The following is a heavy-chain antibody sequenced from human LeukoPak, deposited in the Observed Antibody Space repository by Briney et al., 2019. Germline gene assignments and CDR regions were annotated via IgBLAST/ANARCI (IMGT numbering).Heavy chain of an antibody. CDR1: GFTFSDYY. Sequence: PGGSLRLSCAASGFTFSDYYMSWIRQAPGKGLEWVSYISSSGSTIYYADSVKGRFTISRDNAKNSLYLQMNSLRAEDTAVYYCTRPRCSSTSCYAGVADFDYWDQGTLVTVSS. D-gene: IGHD2-2*01. CDR3: TRPRCSSTSCYAGVADFDY. J-gene: IGHJ4*02. V-gene: IGHV3-11*01. CDR2: ISSSGSTI.